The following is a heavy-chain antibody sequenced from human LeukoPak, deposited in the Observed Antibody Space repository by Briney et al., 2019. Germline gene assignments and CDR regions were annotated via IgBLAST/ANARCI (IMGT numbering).Heavy chain of an antibody. J-gene: IGHJ3*02. Sequence: GGSLRLSCEVSGFSFSTYWMSWVRQAPGKGLEWVANIKQDGSEKYYVDSVKGRFTISRDNAKNSLYLQMNSLRAEDTAVYYCARPLWFGELGAFDIWGQGTMVTVSS. D-gene: IGHD3-10*01. CDR1: GFSFSTYW. CDR3: ARPLWFGELGAFDI. V-gene: IGHV3-7*01. CDR2: IKQDGSEK.